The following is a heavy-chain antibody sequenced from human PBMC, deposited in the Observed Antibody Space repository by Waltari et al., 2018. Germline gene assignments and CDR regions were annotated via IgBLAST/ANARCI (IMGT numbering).Heavy chain of an antibody. CDR2: IYTSGST. D-gene: IGHD6-19*01. CDR1: GGSISSGSSY. J-gene: IGHJ4*02. Sequence: QVQLQESGPGLVKPSQTLSLTCTVSGGSISSGSSYWSWIRQPAGKGLEWIGYIYTSGSTNYNPSLKSRVTISVDTSKNQFSLKLSSVTAADTAVYYCARGEVAGSDYWGQGTLVTVSS. V-gene: IGHV4-61*09. CDR3: ARGEVAGSDY.